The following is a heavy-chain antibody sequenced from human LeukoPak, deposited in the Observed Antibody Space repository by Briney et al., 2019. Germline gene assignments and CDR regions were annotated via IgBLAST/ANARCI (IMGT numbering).Heavy chain of an antibody. CDR1: GFTFSSYW. J-gene: IGHJ5*02. D-gene: IGHD2-15*01. CDR2: IKQDGSEK. Sequence: PGGSLRLSCAASGFTFSSYWMSWVRQAPGKGLEWVANIKQDGSEKYYVDSVKGRFTISRDNAKNTLYLQMNSLRAEDTATYFCTRGGYCGADNCYSGGDYFDPWGQGTLVTVSS. CDR3: TRGGYCGADNCYSGGDYFDP. V-gene: IGHV3-7*04.